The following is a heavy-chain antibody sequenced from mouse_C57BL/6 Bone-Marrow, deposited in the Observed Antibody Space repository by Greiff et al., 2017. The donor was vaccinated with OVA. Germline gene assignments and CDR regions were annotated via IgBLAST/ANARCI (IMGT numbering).Heavy chain of an antibody. D-gene: IGHD1-1*01. J-gene: IGHJ2*01. V-gene: IGHV1-59*01. CDR2: IDPSDSYT. CDR3: ARRITTVVVDY. Sequence: QVHVKQPGAELVRPGTSVKLSCKASGYTFTSYWMHWVKQRPGQGLEWIGVIDPSDSYTNYNQKFKGKATLTVDTSSSTAYMQLSSLTSEDSAVYYCARRITTVVVDYWGQGTTLTVSS. CDR1: GYTFTSYW.